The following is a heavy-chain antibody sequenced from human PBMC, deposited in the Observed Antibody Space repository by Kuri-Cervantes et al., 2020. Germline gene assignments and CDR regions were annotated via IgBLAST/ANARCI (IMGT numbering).Heavy chain of an antibody. Sequence: GESLKISCAASGLTFSSYAMHWVRQAPGKGLEWVAVISYDGSNKYYADSVKGRFTISRDNSKNTLYLQMNSLRAEDTAVYYCARASTNAFDIWGQGTMVTVSS. CDR3: ARASTNAFDI. CDR1: GLTFSSYA. D-gene: IGHD2-2*01. J-gene: IGHJ3*02. V-gene: IGHV3-30-3*01. CDR2: ISYDGSNK.